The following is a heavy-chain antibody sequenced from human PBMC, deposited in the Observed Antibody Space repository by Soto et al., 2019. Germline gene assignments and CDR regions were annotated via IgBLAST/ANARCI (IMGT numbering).Heavy chain of an antibody. D-gene: IGHD3-22*01. CDR2: IYYSGST. Sequence: PSEILSLTCTVSGGSISSGAYYWSWIRQHPGKGLEWIGYIYYSGSTYYNPSLESRVTLSVDTSRKQFSLKVSSVTAADTAVYYCARAKYFDSSGPFDYWGPGTLVTVSS. CDR1: GGSISSGAYY. V-gene: IGHV4-31*03. CDR3: ARAKYFDSSGPFDY. J-gene: IGHJ4*02.